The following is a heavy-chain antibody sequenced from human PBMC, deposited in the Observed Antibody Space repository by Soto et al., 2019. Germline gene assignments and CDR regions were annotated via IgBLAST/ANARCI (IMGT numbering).Heavy chain of an antibody. J-gene: IGHJ6*03. CDR2: IFPGDSDT. D-gene: IGHD5-18*01. CDR3: AKQTLRGYSYLGI. CDR1: GYSFTNSW. Sequence: EALKISCVGSGYSFTNSWIARVRKMPGKGLEWMGMIFPGDSDTKYSPSFQGQVTISADRSITTAYLQWSSLRASDTAVYYCAKQTLRGYSYLGIWGKGTTVTVSS. V-gene: IGHV5-51*01.